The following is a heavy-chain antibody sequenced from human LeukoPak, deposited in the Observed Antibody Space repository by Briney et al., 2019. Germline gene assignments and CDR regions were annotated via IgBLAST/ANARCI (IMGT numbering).Heavy chain of an antibody. D-gene: IGHD1-14*01. V-gene: IGHV3-21*01. J-gene: IGHJ4*02. CDR2: ISSSSSYI. Sequence: GGSLRLSCAASGFTFSSYSMNWVRQAPGKGLEWVSSISSSSSYIYYADSVKGRFTISRDNTKNSLYLQMNSLRAEDTAVYYCARGSNRFLFDYWGQGTLVTVSS. CDR1: GFTFSSYS. CDR3: ARGSNRFLFDY.